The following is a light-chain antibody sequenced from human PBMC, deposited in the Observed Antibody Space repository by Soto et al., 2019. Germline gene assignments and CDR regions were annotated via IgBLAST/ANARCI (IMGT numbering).Light chain of an antibody. CDR1: QSVSSY. J-gene: IGKJ4*01. V-gene: IGKV3-11*01. CDR3: QHRSNWPLT. Sequence: EIVLTQSPATLSLSPGERATLSCRASQSVSSYLAWYQQKPGQAPRLLIYDASNRATGIPARFSGSGSGTDFTLTISSLEPEDFTVYYCQHRSNWPLTFGGGTKVEIK. CDR2: DAS.